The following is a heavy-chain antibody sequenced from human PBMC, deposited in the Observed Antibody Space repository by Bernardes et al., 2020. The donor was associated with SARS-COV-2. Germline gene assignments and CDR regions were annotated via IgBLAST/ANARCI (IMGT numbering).Heavy chain of an antibody. CDR1: GFSFSNYA. V-gene: IGHV3-23*01. CDR3: ANNAWGSARFGP. D-gene: IGHD7-27*01. CDR2: ISGNGDNA. J-gene: IGHJ5*02. Sequence: GGSLRLSCAASGFSFSNYAMSWVRQAPGRGLEWVSTISGNGDNAYYADSVKGRFTISRDNSKNTLHLQMNSLRAEDTALYFCANNAWGSARFGPWGQGNLVTVSS.